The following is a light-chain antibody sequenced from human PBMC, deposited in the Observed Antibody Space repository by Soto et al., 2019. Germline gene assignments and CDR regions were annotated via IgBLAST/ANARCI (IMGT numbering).Light chain of an antibody. CDR3: HQYGASPYT. J-gene: IGKJ2*01. Sequence: EIVLTQSPGTLSLSPGERATLSCRASQSVSSSYLAWYQQKPGQSPRLLIYGASSRATGIPDRCSGSGSGTDFTLSIRRLEHEDVGVYYCHQYGASPYTFCQGTKLETK. V-gene: IGKV3-20*01. CDR2: GAS. CDR1: QSVSSSY.